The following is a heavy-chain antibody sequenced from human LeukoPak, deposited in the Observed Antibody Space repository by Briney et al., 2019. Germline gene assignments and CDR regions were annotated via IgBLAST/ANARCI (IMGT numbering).Heavy chain of an antibody. CDR2: INHSGST. J-gene: IGHJ4*02. CDR3: ARGLSVRSTMVRGVIIIQDY. V-gene: IGHV4-34*01. D-gene: IGHD3-10*01. CDR1: GGSFSGYY. Sequence: SETLSLTCAVYGGSFSGYYWSWIRQPPGKGLEWIAEINHSGSTNYNPSLKSRVTISVDTSKNQFSLKLSSVTAADTAVYYCARGLSVRSTMVRGVIIIQDYWGQGTLVTVSS.